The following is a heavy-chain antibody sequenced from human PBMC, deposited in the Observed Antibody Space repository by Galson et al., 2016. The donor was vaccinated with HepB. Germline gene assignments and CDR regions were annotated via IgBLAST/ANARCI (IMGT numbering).Heavy chain of an antibody. J-gene: IGHJ4*02. Sequence: SLRLSCAASGFTFSMYGMSWVRQAPGKGLEWVSSISGSRGNTYYADFVKGRFTISRDNSKNTVYLQMSSLRVDDTAVYYCARKFSGSENYFFDYWGQGTLVIVAS. CDR2: ISGSRGNT. CDR1: GFTFSMYG. V-gene: IGHV3-23*01. CDR3: ARKFSGSENYFFDY. D-gene: IGHD3-10*01.